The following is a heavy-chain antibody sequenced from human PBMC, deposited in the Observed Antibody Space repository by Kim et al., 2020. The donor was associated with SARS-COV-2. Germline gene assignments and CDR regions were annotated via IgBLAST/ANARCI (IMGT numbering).Heavy chain of an antibody. D-gene: IGHD3-10*01. Sequence: SETLSLTYTVSGGSISSSSYYWGWIRRPPGKGLEWIGSIYYSGNTYYNPSLKSRVTISVETAKNQFSLRLTSVTAADTAVYYCARHWFNSGSYWFDPWGQGTLVTVSS. CDR1: GGSISSSSYY. V-gene: IGHV4-39*01. CDR2: IYYSGNT. J-gene: IGHJ5*02. CDR3: ARHWFNSGSYWFDP.